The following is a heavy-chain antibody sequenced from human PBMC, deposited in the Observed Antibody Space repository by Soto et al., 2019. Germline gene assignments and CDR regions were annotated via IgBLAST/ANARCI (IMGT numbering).Heavy chain of an antibody. CDR3: VRETATSSNYYYYGMDV. Sequence: SETLSLTCAVYGGSFSGYYWSWIRQPPGKGLEWIGEINHSGSTNYNPSLKSRVTISVDTSKNQFSLKLSSVTAADTAVYYCVRETATSSNYYYYGMDVWGQGTTVTVSS. V-gene: IGHV4-34*01. CDR2: INHSGST. CDR1: GGSFSGYY. D-gene: IGHD2-2*01. J-gene: IGHJ6*02.